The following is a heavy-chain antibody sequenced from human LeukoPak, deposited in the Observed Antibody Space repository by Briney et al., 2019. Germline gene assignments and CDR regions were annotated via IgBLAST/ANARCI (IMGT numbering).Heavy chain of an antibody. J-gene: IGHJ4*02. Sequence: SETLSLTCAVYGGSFSGYCWSWIRQPPGKGLEWLGEINHSGSTNYNPSLKSRVTISVDTSKNQFSLKLSSVTAADTAVYYCARVRDYYGSGSHSKGGRRIDYWGQGTLVTVSS. CDR1: GGSFSGYC. V-gene: IGHV4-34*01. CDR3: ARVRDYYGSGSHSKGGRRIDY. CDR2: INHSGST. D-gene: IGHD3-10*01.